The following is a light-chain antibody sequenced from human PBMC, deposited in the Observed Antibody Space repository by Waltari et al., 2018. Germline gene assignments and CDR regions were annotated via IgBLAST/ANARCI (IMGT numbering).Light chain of an antibody. J-gene: IGLJ1*01. V-gene: IGLV3-25*03. CDR3: QSADSSGTYV. CDR2: KDT. Sequence: SFELAQPPSVSVSPGQTARITCSGAAFPNNYGYWYQQKPGQAPVLVMYKDTERPSGIPERFSGSSSGTTVTLTISGVQAEDEADYYCQSADSSGTYVFGTGTKVTVL. CDR1: AFPNNY.